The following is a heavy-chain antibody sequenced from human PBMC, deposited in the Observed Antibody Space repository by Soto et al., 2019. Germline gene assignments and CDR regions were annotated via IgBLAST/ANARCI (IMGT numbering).Heavy chain of an antibody. Sequence: RRASLKISCKGSGYSLTSYWIGWVRQMTGKGLEWMGIIYPGDSDTRYSPSFQGQVTISADKSISTAYLQCGSLKASDTAMYSFAEHPFAPEGALYPWRNGPLVTVSS. CDR1: GYSLTSYW. CDR3: AEHPFAPEGALYP. J-gene: IGHJ5*02. V-gene: IGHV5-51*01. CDR2: IYPGDSDT.